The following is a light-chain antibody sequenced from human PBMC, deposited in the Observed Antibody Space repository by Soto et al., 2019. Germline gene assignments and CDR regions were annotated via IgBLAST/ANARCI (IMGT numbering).Light chain of an antibody. J-gene: IGKJ5*01. V-gene: IGKV3-11*01. Sequence: IVLAQSHPTLCLSPTHRXPLXCGACHSVSSYLAWYQQKPGQAPRLLIYDASNRATGIPARFSGSGSGTDFTLTISSLEPEDFAVYYCQQRSNWPITFGQGTRLEIK. CDR1: HSVSSY. CDR3: QQRSNWPIT. CDR2: DAS.